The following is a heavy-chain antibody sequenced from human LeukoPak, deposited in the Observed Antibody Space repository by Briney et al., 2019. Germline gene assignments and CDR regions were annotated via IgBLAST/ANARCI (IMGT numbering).Heavy chain of an antibody. CDR1: GFTFSSYA. Sequence: QPGGSLRLSCAASGFTFSSYAMHWVRQAPGKGLEWVAVISYDGSNKYYADSVKGRFTISRDNSKNTLYPQMNSLRAEDTAVYYCARDGGYCSSTSCYSYFDYWGQGTLVTVSS. D-gene: IGHD2-2*01. J-gene: IGHJ4*02. CDR2: ISYDGSNK. CDR3: ARDGGYCSSTSCYSYFDY. V-gene: IGHV3-30-3*01.